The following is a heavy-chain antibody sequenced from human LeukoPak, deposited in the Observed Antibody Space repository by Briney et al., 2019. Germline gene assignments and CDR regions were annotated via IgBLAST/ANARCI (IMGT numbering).Heavy chain of an antibody. CDR2: IIPIFGTA. D-gene: IGHD1-14*01. Sequence: SVKVSCKASGGTFSSYAISWVRQAPGQGLEWMGGIIPIFGTANYAQKFQGRVTITADESPSTAYMELSSLRSDDTAVYYCARATQGLTPFDYWGQGTLVTVSS. V-gene: IGHV1-69*13. CDR1: GGTFSSYA. J-gene: IGHJ4*02. CDR3: ARATQGLTPFDY.